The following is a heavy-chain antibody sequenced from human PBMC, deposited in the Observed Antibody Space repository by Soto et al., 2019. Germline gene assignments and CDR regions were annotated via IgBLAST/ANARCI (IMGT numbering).Heavy chain of an antibody. J-gene: IGHJ4*02. CDR2: ISAYNGNT. Sequence: GASVKVSCKASGYTFTSYGISWVRQAPGQGLEWMGWISAYNGNTNYAQKLQGRVTMTTDTSTSTAYMELRSLRSDGTAVYYCARHSIMITFGGAHDYWGQGTLVTVSS. V-gene: IGHV1-18*01. D-gene: IGHD3-16*01. CDR3: ARHSIMITFGGAHDY. CDR1: GYTFTSYG.